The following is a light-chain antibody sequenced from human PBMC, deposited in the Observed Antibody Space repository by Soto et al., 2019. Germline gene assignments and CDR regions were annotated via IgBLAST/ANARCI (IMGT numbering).Light chain of an antibody. CDR3: AAWDDSLNGRV. V-gene: IGLV1-44*01. CDR1: SSNIGSNT. Sequence: LTQPPSASGTPGQRVTISCSGSSSNIGSNTVNWYQQLPGTAPKLLIYGNNQRPSGVPDRFSGSKSGTSASLAISGLQSEDEADYYCAAWDDSLNGRVFGGGTKLTVL. CDR2: GNN. J-gene: IGLJ2*01.